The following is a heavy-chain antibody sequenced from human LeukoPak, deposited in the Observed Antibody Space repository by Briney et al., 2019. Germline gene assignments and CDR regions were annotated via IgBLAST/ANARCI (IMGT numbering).Heavy chain of an antibody. Sequence: PGGSLRLSCAASGFTFSSYAIQWVRQAPGKGPEWVAGISYDGAEKYHADAVKGRFTISRDNAKKSVYLQMNSLRAEDTAVYYCARADFWSGYYPFDYWGQGTLVTVSS. CDR3: ARADFWSGYYPFDY. D-gene: IGHD3-3*01. CDR2: ISYDGAEK. J-gene: IGHJ4*02. V-gene: IGHV3-30-3*01. CDR1: GFTFSSYA.